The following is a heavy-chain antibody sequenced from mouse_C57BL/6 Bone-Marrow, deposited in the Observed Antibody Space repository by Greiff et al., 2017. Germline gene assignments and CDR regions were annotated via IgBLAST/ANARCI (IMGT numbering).Heavy chain of an antibody. CDR2: IHPNSGST. Sequence: VQLQQPGAELVKPGASVKLSCKASGYTFTSYWMHWVKQRPGQGLEWIGMIHPNSGSTNYNEKFKSKATLTVDKSSSTAYMQLSSLTSEDSAVYYCATRTTVVGRYYIDYWGQGTTLTVSS. D-gene: IGHD1-1*01. J-gene: IGHJ2*01. V-gene: IGHV1-64*01. CDR3: ATRTTVVGRYYIDY. CDR1: GYTFTSYW.